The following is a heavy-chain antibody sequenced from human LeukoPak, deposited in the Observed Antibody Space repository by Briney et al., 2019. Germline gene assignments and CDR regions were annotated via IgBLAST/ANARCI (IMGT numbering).Heavy chain of an antibody. D-gene: IGHD3-22*01. V-gene: IGHV1-18*01. J-gene: IGHJ6*03. CDR2: ISAYNGNT. CDR1: GYTFTSHG. Sequence: ASLKVSCKASGYTFTSHGISWVRQAPGQGLEWMGWISAYNGNTNYAQNLQDRVTMTTDTSTSTAYMELRSLRSDDTAVYYCARWTDYYEAGEGFHHYMDVWGKGTPVTVSS. CDR3: ARWTDYYEAGEGFHHYMDV.